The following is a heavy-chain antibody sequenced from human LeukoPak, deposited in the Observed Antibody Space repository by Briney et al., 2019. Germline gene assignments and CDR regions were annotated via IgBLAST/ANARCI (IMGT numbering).Heavy chain of an antibody. D-gene: IGHD3-22*01. CDR1: GGSISSYY. Sequence: PSETLSLTCTVSGGSISSYYWSWIRQPPGKGLEWIGYIYYSGSTNYNPSLKSRVTISVDTSKNQFSLKLSSVTAADTAVYYCARSGVVITTSYYYYYMDVWGKGTTVTVSS. CDR2: IYYSGST. V-gene: IGHV4-59*01. J-gene: IGHJ6*03. CDR3: ARSGVVITTSYYYYYMDV.